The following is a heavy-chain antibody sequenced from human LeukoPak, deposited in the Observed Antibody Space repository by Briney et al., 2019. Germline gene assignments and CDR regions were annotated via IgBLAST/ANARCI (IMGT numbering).Heavy chain of an antibody. D-gene: IGHD5-24*01. CDR2: IWYDGSNK. CDR1: GFTFSSYG. Sequence: PGGSLRLSCAASGFTFSSYGMHWVRQAPGKGLEWVAVIWYDGSNKYYADSVKGRFTISRDNSKNTLYLQMNSLRAEHTAVYYCARTSVEMATIPDAFDIWGQGTMVTVSS. CDR3: ARTSVEMATIPDAFDI. J-gene: IGHJ3*02. V-gene: IGHV3-33*01.